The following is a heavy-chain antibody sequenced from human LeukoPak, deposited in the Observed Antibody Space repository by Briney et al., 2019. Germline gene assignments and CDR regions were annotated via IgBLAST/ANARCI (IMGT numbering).Heavy chain of an antibody. CDR1: GGSINITNW. CDR2: IHHTGGT. CDR3: AREHIAADTRDALDI. Sequence: SGTLSLTCAVSGGSINITNWWSWVRQPPGKGLEWIGEIHHTGGTNYNPSLKSRVTISLEKSKNQFSVKLSSVTAADTAVYYCAREHIAADTRDALDIWGQGTMVTVSS. D-gene: IGHD6-13*01. J-gene: IGHJ3*02. V-gene: IGHV4-4*02.